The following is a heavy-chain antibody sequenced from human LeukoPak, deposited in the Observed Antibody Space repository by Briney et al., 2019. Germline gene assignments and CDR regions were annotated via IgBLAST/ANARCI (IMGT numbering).Heavy chain of an antibody. CDR1: GFTFSSYA. Sequence: GGSLRLSCAASGFTFSSYAMHWVRQAPGKGLEWVAVISYDGSNKYYADSVKGRFTISRDNSKNTLYLQMNSLRAEDTAVYYCARDDRGYSYGTLPYYWGQGTLVTVSS. V-gene: IGHV3-30-3*01. CDR2: ISYDGSNK. CDR3: ARDDRGYSYGTLPYY. D-gene: IGHD5-18*01. J-gene: IGHJ4*02.